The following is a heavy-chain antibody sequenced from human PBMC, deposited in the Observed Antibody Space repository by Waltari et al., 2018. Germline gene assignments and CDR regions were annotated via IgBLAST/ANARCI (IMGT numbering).Heavy chain of an antibody. J-gene: IGHJ4*02. CDR1: GFTFNNYW. CDR3: ARDVPNGYFDY. CDR2: INQDGRDK. Sequence: EVHLVQSGGGLIQPGGSLRLPCGVSGFTFNNYWMTWVRQAPGKGLEWVANINQDGRDKNYVDSVEGRFTISRDNAQNSVYLQMNSLRAEDTAVYYCARDVPNGYFDYWGSGTLVTVSS. D-gene: IGHD1-1*01. V-gene: IGHV3-7*01.